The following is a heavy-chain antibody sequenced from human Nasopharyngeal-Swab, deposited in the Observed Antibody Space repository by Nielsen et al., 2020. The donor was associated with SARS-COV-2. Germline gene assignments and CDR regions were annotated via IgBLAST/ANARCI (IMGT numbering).Heavy chain of an antibody. CDR1: GGSISSSSYY. CDR3: ARPIGYKTYYFDY. V-gene: IGHV4-39*01. Sequence: SETLSLTCTVSGGSISSSSYYWGWIRQPPGKGLEWIGSIFYSGSTFYNPSLKSRGTMYIDTFSNQFPLKLTSVTAADTAVYYCARPIGYKTYYFDYWGPGTLVTVSS. J-gene: IGHJ4*02. D-gene: IGHD2-15*01. CDR2: IFYSGST.